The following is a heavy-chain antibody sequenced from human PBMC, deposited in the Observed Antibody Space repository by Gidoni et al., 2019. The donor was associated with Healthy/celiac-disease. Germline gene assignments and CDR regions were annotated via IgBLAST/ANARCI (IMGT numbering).Heavy chain of an antibody. CDR2: ISAYNGNT. Sequence: QVQLVQSGAEVKKPGASVKVSCKASGYTFTRYGISWVRQAPGQGLEWMGWISAYNGNTNYAQKLQGRVTMTTDTSTSTAYMELRSLRSDDTAVYYCARDGYGDYTYYYYGMDVWGQGTTVTVSS. CDR1: GYTFTRYG. J-gene: IGHJ6*02. V-gene: IGHV1-18*01. D-gene: IGHD4-17*01. CDR3: ARDGYGDYTYYYYGMDV.